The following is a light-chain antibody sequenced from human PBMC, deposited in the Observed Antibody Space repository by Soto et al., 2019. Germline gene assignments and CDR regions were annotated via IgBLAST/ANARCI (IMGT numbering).Light chain of an antibody. V-gene: IGLV2-11*01. J-gene: IGLJ1*01. CDR3: CSYAGSYRV. CDR2: DVT. Sequence: QSALTQPRSVSGSPGQSVTISCTGTSTDVGGYKYVSWYQHHPGKAPKLMIYDVTKRPSGVPDRFSGSKSGNTASLTISGLQAEDEADYYCCSYAGSYRVFGTGTKLTVL. CDR1: STDVGGYKY.